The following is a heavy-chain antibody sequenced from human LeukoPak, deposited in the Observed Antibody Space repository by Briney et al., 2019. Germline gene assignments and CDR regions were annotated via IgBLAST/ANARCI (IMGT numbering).Heavy chain of an antibody. V-gene: IGHV4-59*01. J-gene: IGHJ4*02. D-gene: IGHD6-13*01. CDR2: IYYSGST. Sequence: SETLSLTCTVSGGSISSYYWSWIRQPPGKGLEWIGYIYYSGSTNYNPSLKSRVTISVDTSKNQFSLKLSSVIAADTAVYYCARQPYIAAAGTYYFDYWGQGTLVTVSS. CDR1: GGSISSYY. CDR3: ARQPYIAAAGTYYFDY.